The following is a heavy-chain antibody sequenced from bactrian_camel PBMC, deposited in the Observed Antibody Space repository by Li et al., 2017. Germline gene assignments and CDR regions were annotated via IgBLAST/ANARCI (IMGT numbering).Heavy chain of an antibody. V-gene: IGHV3S55*01. J-gene: IGHJ4*01. CDR2: LWSLGST. CDR3: ALDVLERGCSPTTVFHR. CDR1: GVTGGRHC. D-gene: IGHD8*01. Sequence: HVQLVESGGDSVQPEGSLTLSCAASGVTGGRHCMAWFRQVPGKEREGIAALWSLGSTYYSDSVKGRFTISHDVAKRTLSLQMTNIEADDTATYYCALDVLERGCSPTTVFHRWGQGTQVTVS.